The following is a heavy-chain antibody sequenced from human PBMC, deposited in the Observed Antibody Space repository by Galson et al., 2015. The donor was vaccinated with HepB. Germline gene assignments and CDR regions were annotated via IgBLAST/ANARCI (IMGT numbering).Heavy chain of an antibody. CDR3: ARGGRLVGYSSGWYVSGSDAFDI. V-gene: IGHV5-10-1*01. CDR1: GYSFTSYW. Sequence: QSGAEVKKPGESLRISCKGSGYSFTSYWISWVRQMPGKGLEWMGRIDPSDSYTNYSPSYQGHVTISADKSISTAYLQWSSLKASDTAMYYCARGGRLVGYSSGWYVSGSDAFDIWGQGTMVTVSS. CDR2: IDPSDSYT. J-gene: IGHJ3*02. D-gene: IGHD6-19*01.